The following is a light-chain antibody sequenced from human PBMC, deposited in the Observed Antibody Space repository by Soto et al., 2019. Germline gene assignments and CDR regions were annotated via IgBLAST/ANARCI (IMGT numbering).Light chain of an antibody. Sequence: QSGLTQPGSVSGSPGQSITISCTGSSSDLGSYNLVSWYQQHPGKAPKLMIYEGSKRPSGVSNRFSGSKSATTPSLTLYGLQGEPEADYYCCSYADSGTYVFGGGTKVSV. V-gene: IGLV2-23*01. J-gene: IGLJ1*01. CDR3: CSYADSGTYV. CDR1: SSDLGSYNL. CDR2: EGS.